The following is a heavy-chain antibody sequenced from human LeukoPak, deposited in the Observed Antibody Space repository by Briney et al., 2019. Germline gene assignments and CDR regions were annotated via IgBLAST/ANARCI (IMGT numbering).Heavy chain of an antibody. V-gene: IGHV3-21*01. D-gene: IGHD6-13*01. CDR2: ISSSSSYI. J-gene: IGHJ5*02. CDR3: ARGFRSSSWYVSWFDP. Sequence: GGSLRLSCAAPGFTFSSYSMNWVRQAPGKGLEWVSSISSSSSYIYYADSVKGRFTISRDNAKNSLYLQMNSLRAEDTAVYYCARGFRSSSWYVSWFDPWGQGTLVTVSS. CDR1: GFTFSSYS.